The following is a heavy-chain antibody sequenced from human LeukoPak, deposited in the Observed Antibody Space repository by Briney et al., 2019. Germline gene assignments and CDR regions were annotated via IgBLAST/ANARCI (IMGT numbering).Heavy chain of an antibody. CDR1: GFTFSSYG. J-gene: IGHJ4*02. CDR2: ISYDGSNK. V-gene: IGHV3-30*18. D-gene: IGHD1-26*01. Sequence: GRSLRLSCAASGFTFSSYGMHWVRQAPGKGLEWVAAISYDGSNKYYADSVKGRFTISRDNSKNTLYLQMNSLRAEDTAVYYCAKAFQGAPSGSYEADYWGQGTLVTVSS. CDR3: AKAFQGAPSGSYEADY.